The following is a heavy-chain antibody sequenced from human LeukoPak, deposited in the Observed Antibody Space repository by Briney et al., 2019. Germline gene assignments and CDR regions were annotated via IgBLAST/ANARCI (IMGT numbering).Heavy chain of an antibody. CDR2: IYYSGST. Sequence: SETLSLTCTVSGGSISSYYWSWIRQPPGKGLEWIGYIYYSGSTNYNPSLKSRVTISEDTSKNQFSLKLSSVTAADTAVYYCARARNYGGNPGSWFDPWGQGTLVTVSS. CDR3: ARARNYGGNPGSWFDP. D-gene: IGHD4-23*01. J-gene: IGHJ5*02. V-gene: IGHV4-59*01. CDR1: GGSISSYY.